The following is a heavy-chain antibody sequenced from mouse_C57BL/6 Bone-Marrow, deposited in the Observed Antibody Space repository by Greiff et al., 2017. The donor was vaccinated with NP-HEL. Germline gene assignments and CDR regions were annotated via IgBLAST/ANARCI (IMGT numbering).Heavy chain of an antibody. CDR3: ASNFGYYVDY. CDR1: GYTFTSYW. D-gene: IGHD2-2*01. J-gene: IGHJ2*01. Sequence: QVQLQQPGAELVRPGSSVKLSCKASGYTFTSYWMDWVKQRPGQGLEWIGNIYPAGGDTHYNQKFKDKATLTVDKSSSTAYMQLSSLTSEDSAVYYCASNFGYYVDYWGQGTTLTVSS. CDR2: IYPAGGDT. V-gene: IGHV1-61*01.